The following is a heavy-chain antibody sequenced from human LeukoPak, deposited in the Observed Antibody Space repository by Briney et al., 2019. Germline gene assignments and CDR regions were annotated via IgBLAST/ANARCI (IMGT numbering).Heavy chain of an antibody. D-gene: IGHD6-6*01. Sequence: GASVKVSCKASGHTFTSYGISWVRQAPGQGLEWMGWISAYNGNTNYAQKLQGRVTMTTDTSTSTAYMELRSLRSDDTAVYYCARVRSSSSPLPFDYWGQGTLVTVSS. CDR2: ISAYNGNT. CDR1: GHTFTSYG. J-gene: IGHJ4*02. CDR3: ARVRSSSSPLPFDY. V-gene: IGHV1-18*01.